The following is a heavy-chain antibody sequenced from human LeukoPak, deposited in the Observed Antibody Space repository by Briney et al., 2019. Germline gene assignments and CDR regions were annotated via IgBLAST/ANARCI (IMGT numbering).Heavy chain of an antibody. Sequence: GGSLRLSCAASGFTFSSYSMNWVRQAPGKGLEWISYISPSSSNIYYADSVKGRFTISRDNAKNSLSLQLNSLRDEDTAVYYCARASYSSSGDYWGQGTLVTVSS. CDR2: ISPSSSNI. CDR1: GFTFSSYS. J-gene: IGHJ4*02. D-gene: IGHD3-10*01. CDR3: ARASYSSSGDY. V-gene: IGHV3-48*02.